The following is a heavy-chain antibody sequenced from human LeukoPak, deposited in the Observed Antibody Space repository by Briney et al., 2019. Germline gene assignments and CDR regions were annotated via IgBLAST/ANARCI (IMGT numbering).Heavy chain of an antibody. J-gene: IGHJ4*02. Sequence: ASVKVSCKASGYTFTSYDINWVRQATGQGLEWMGWMNPNSGNTGYAQKFQGRVTMTRNTSISTAYMELSSLRSEDTAVYYCARVRKLRTPPNFDYWGRGTLVTVSS. CDR1: GYTFTSYD. CDR2: MNPNSGNT. CDR3: ARVRKLRTPPNFDY. D-gene: IGHD1-7*01. V-gene: IGHV1-8*01.